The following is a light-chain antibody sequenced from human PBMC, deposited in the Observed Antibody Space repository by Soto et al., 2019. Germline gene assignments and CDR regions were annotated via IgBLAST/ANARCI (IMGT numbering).Light chain of an antibody. J-gene: IGLJ3*02. CDR2: ADS. V-gene: IGLV1-40*01. CDR1: SSNIGAGYD. Sequence: QSVLTQPPSVSGAPGQRVIISCTGSSSNIGAGYDVHWYRHPPGTAPKLLIYADSNRPSGVPDRFSGSKSGTSASLAITGLQAEDAADYYCQSHDRSLNGWVFGGGTKLTVL. CDR3: QSHDRSLNGWV.